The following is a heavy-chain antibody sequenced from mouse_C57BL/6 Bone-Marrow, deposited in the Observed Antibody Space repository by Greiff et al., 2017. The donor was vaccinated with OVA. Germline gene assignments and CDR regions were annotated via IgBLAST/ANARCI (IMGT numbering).Heavy chain of an antibody. D-gene: IGHD3-3*01. CDR1: GFNIKDDY. CDR2: IDPENGDT. CDR3: TAWGWAGWFAY. V-gene: IGHV14-4*01. J-gene: IGHJ3*01. Sequence: VQLKESGAELVRPGASVKLSCTASGFNIKDDYMHWVKQRPEQGLEWIGWIDPENGDTEYASKFQGKATITADTSSNTAYLQLSSLTSEDTAVYYCTAWGWAGWFAYWGQGNLVTVSA.